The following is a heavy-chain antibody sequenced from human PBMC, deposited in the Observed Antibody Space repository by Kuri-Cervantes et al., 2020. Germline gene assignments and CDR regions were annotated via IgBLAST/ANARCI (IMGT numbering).Heavy chain of an antibody. D-gene: IGHD3-3*01. CDR2: IYYSGST. CDR3: ARGVTDFWSGYYRGGFDY. V-gene: IGHV4-59*12. Sequence: SETLSLTCTVSGGSISSYYWSWIRQPPGKGLEWIGYIYYSGSTYYNPSLKSRVTISVDRSKNQFSLKLSSVTAADTAVYYCARGVTDFWSGYYRGGFDYWGQGTLVTVSS. J-gene: IGHJ4*02. CDR1: GGSISSYY.